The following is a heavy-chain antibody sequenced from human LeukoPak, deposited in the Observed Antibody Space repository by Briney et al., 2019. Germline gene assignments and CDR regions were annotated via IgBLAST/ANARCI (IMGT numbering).Heavy chain of an antibody. Sequence: SQTLSLTCTVSGGSISSGSYYWTWIRQPAGKGLEWIGRIYTSGSTNYNPSLKSQVTISVDASKHQFSLKLSSVAAADTAVYYCASEYCSSTSCYPKAWYFDLWGRGTLVTVSS. CDR3: ASEYCSSTSCYPKAWYFDL. D-gene: IGHD2-2*01. V-gene: IGHV4-61*02. CDR2: IYTSGST. J-gene: IGHJ2*01. CDR1: GGSISSGSYY.